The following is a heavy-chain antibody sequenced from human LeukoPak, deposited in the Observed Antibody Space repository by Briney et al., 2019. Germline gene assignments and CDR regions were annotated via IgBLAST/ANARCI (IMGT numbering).Heavy chain of an antibody. CDR1: GGSISSSTYY. CDR3: ARDSARDGLQYSSSPFDY. J-gene: IGHJ4*02. D-gene: IGHD6-6*01. V-gene: IGHV4-39*07. Sequence: SETLSLTCSVSGGSISSSTYYWGWIRQPPGKGLEWIGSIYYSGTTYYNPSLESRVTISVDTSKNQFSLKLSSVTAADTAVYYCARDSARDGLQYSSSPFDYWGQGTLVTVSS. CDR2: IYYSGTT.